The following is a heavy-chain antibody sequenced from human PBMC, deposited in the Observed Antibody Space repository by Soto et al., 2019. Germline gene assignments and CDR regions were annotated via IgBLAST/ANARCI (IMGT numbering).Heavy chain of an antibody. CDR3: ARAPRPTVYSSTLAEFDY. CDR1: GYTFTGYY. D-gene: IGHD6-13*01. V-gene: IGHV1-2*04. J-gene: IGHJ4*02. Sequence: ASVKVSCKASGYTFTGYYIHWVRQAPGQGLEWMGWINPNIGGTNHAQKFQGWVTMTRDTSISTAYMELSRLRSDDTAVYYCARAPRPTVYSSTLAEFDYWGQGTLVTSPQ. CDR2: INPNIGGT.